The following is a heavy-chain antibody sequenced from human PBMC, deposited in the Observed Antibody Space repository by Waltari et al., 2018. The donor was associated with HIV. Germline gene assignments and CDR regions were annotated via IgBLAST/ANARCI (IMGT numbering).Heavy chain of an antibody. CDR2: INTDTGNP. CDR1: GYSITSHA. V-gene: IGHV7-4-1*02. CDR3: ARTLVSSGLVRFDP. J-gene: IGHJ5*02. Sequence: QVQLVRSGSELKKPGASVRVSCKASGYSITSHAINWVRQAPGQGLEWMGWINTDTGNPTYAPGFTGRFVFSVDSTVRTAYLQISSLMVDDTAVYYCARTLVSSGLVRFDPWGQGTLVTVSS. D-gene: IGHD6-6*01.